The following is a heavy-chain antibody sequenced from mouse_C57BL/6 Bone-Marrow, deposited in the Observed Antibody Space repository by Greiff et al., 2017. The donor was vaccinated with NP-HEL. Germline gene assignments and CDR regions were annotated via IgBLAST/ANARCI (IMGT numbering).Heavy chain of an antibody. Sequence: EVHLVESGGDLVKPGGSLKLSCAASGFTFSSYGMSWVRQTPDKRLEWVATISSGGSYTYYPDSVKGRFTISRDNAKNTLYLQMSSLKSEDTAMYYCARRYYDYAWFAYWGQGTLVTVSA. CDR3: ARRYYDYAWFAY. J-gene: IGHJ3*01. CDR1: GFTFSSYG. V-gene: IGHV5-6*01. CDR2: ISSGGSYT. D-gene: IGHD2-4*01.